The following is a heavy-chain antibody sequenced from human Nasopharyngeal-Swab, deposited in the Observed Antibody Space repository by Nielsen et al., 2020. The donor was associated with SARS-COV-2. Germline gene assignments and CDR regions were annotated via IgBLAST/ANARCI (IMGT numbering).Heavy chain of an antibody. D-gene: IGHD3-9*01. J-gene: IGHJ4*02. V-gene: IGHV4-39*01. CDR3: RNTYYDILTGYYCDY. CDR2: IYYSGST. Sequence: ESLKISCTVSGGSISSSSYYWGWIRPPPGKGLEWIGSIYYSGSTYYNPSLKSRVTISVDTSKNQFSLKLSSVTAADTAVYYCRNTYYDILTGYYCDYWGQGTLVTVSS. CDR1: GGSISSSSYY.